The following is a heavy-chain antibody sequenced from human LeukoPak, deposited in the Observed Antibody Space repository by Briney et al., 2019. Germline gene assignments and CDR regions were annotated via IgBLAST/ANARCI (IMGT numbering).Heavy chain of an antibody. D-gene: IGHD3-22*01. CDR1: GGTFSSYA. Sequence: ASVKVSCKASGGTFSSYAISWVRQAPGQGLEWMGGIIPIFGIANYAQNFQGRVTITADESTSTAYMELSSLRSEDTAVYYCARDLGLVVITTSFDYWGQGTLVTVSS. V-gene: IGHV1-69*13. CDR3: ARDLGLVVITTSFDY. J-gene: IGHJ4*02. CDR2: IIPIFGIA.